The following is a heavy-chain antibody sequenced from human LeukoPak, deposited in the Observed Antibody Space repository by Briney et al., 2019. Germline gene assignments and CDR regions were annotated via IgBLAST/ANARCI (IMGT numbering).Heavy chain of an antibody. D-gene: IGHD1-26*01. CDR3: ARESILGTTTDYFDY. CDR2: ISRTTGSI. Sequence: GGSLRLSCEAAGFTASSYTMNWVRQAPGKWLEWVSLISRTTGSIYYADSVRGRFTISRDSAKNSVYLQMNSLRAEDTAIYYCARESILGTTTDYFDYWGQGTRVIVSS. V-gene: IGHV3-48*04. J-gene: IGHJ4*02. CDR1: GFTASSYT.